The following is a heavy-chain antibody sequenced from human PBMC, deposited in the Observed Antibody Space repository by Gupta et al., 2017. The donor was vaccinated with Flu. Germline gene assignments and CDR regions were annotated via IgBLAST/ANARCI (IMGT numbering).Heavy chain of an antibody. CDR3: AADGTAKKGLSGSYSGYGMDV. J-gene: IGHJ6*02. Sequence: QMQLVQSGPEVKKPGTSVKVSCKASGFTFTSSAMQWVRRARGQRLEWIGWIVVGSGNTNYAQKFQERVTITRDMSTSTAYMELSSLRSEDTAVYYCAADGTAKKGLSGSYSGYGMDVWGQGTTVTVSS. CDR1: GFTFTSSA. CDR2: IVVGSGNT. D-gene: IGHD1-26*01. V-gene: IGHV1-58*02.